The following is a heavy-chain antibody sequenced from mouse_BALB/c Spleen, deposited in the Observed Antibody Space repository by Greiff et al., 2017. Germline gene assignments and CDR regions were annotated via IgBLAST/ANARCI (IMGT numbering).Heavy chain of an antibody. D-gene: IGHD2-4*01. V-gene: IGHV1S137*01. CDR1: GYTFTDYA. Sequence: QVHVKQSGAELVRPGVSVKISCKGSGYTFTDYAMHWVKQSHAKSLEWIGVISTYYGDASYNQKFKGKATMTVDKSSSTAYMELARLTSEDSAIYYCARSTMITTAWFAYWGQGTLVTVSA. CDR2: ISTYYGDA. CDR3: ARSTMITTAWFAY. J-gene: IGHJ3*01.